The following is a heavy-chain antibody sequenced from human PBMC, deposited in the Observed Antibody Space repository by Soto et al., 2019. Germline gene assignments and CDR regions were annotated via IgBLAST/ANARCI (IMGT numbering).Heavy chain of an antibody. D-gene: IGHD3-3*01. J-gene: IGHJ5*02. CDR1: GGSISSYY. CDR2: IYTSGST. Sequence: QVQLQESGPGLVKPSETLSLTCTVSGGSISSYYWSWIRQPAGKGLEWIGRIYTSGSTNYNPSLRSRVTMSVDTSKNQFSLKLSSVAAADTAVYYCARDLWGGDFWSVGSWFDPWGQGTLVTVSS. CDR3: ARDLWGGDFWSVGSWFDP. V-gene: IGHV4-4*07.